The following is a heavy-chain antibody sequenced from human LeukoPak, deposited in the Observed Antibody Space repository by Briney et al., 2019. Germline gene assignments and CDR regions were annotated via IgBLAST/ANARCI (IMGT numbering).Heavy chain of an antibody. CDR3: AKDLGRGNPWFGELSLDY. J-gene: IGHJ4*02. V-gene: IGHV3-30*18. CDR1: GFTFSSYG. CDR2: ISYDGSNK. Sequence: PGRSLRLSCAASGFTFSSYGMHWVRQAPGKGLEWVAVISYDGSNKYYADSVKGRFTISRDNSKNTLYLQMNSLRAEDTAVYYCAKDLGRGNPWFGELSLDYWGQGTLVTVSS. D-gene: IGHD3-10*01.